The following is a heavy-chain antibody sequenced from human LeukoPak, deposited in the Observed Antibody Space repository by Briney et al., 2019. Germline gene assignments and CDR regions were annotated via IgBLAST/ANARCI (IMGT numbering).Heavy chain of an antibody. CDR2: IRYDGSNK. CDR3: AKDKGSASYYYYYMDV. Sequence: PGGSLRLSCAASGFTFSNYGMHWVRQAPGKGLEWVAFIRYDGSNKYYADSVKGRFTISRDNSKNTLYLQMNSLRAEDTAVYYCAKDKGSASYYYYYMDVWGKGTTVTISS. J-gene: IGHJ6*03. D-gene: IGHD6-25*01. V-gene: IGHV3-30*02. CDR1: GFTFSNYG.